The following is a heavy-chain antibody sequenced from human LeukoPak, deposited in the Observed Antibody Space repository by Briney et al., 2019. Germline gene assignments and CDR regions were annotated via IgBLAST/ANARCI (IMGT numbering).Heavy chain of an antibody. Sequence: ASVKVSCKASGYTFTSYYMHWVRQAPGQGLEWMGIINPSGGSTSYAQKFQGRVTMTRDMSTSAEYMELNSLRAEDTAVYYCARDGPYGDYYTSRGWFDPWGQGTLVTVSS. J-gene: IGHJ5*02. D-gene: IGHD4-17*01. CDR3: ARDGPYGDYYTSRGWFDP. CDR1: GYTFTSYY. CDR2: INPSGGST. V-gene: IGHV1-46*01.